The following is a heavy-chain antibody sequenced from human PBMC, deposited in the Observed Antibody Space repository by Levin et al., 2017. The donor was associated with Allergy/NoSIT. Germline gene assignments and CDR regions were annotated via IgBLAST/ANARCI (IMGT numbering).Heavy chain of an antibody. J-gene: IGHJ6*03. Sequence: SETLSLTCAVYGGSFSGYYWSWIRQTPGKGLEWIGEINHSGSTNYNPSLKSRVTISVDTSKNQFSLKLSSVTAADTAVYYCARGHYYGSGSYYNGYYMDVWGKGTTVTVSS. CDR1: GGSFSGYY. CDR2: INHSGST. D-gene: IGHD3-10*01. V-gene: IGHV4-34*01. CDR3: ARGHYYGSGSYYNGYYMDV.